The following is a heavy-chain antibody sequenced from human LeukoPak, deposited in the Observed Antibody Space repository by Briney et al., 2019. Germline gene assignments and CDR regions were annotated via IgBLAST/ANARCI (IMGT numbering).Heavy chain of an antibody. CDR2: IYPGGSDT. CDR3: ARHNQVITMVRGVIYYYGMDV. J-gene: IGHJ6*02. D-gene: IGHD3-10*01. V-gene: IGHV5-51*01. Sequence: GESLKISCKGSGYSFTSYWIGWVRQMPGKGLEWMGIIYPGGSDTRYSPSFQGQVTISADKSISTAYLQWSSLKASDTAMYYCARHNQVITMVRGVIYYYGMDVWGQGTTVTVSS. CDR1: GYSFTSYW.